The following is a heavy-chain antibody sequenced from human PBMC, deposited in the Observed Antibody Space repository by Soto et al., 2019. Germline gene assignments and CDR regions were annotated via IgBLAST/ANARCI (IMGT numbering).Heavy chain of an antibody. J-gene: IGHJ3*02. CDR2: IYYSGST. CDR3: ASNIVAKTNAFDI. D-gene: IGHD5-12*01. CDR1: GGSISSYY. V-gene: IGHV4-59*01. Sequence: SETLSLTCTVSGGSISSYYWSWIRQPPGKGLEWIGYIYYSGSTNYNPSLKSRVTISVDTSKNQFSLKLSSVTAADTAVYYCASNIVAKTNAFDIWGQGTMVTVS.